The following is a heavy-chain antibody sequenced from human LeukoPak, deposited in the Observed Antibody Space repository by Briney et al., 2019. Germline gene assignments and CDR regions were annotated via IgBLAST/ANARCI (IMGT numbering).Heavy chain of an antibody. CDR1: GASIRTSY. V-gene: IGHV4-59*01. CDR3: ALWRGYGGYFDY. D-gene: IGHD4-23*01. J-gene: IGHJ4*02. Sequence: SETLSLTCTVSGASIRTSYWSWIRQPPGKGLEWLGSIHNRGTSNYKSSLKGRLTISGGTSKNQFSLKLNSVTAADTAVYYCALWRGYGGYFDYWGQGSLVTVSS. CDR2: IHNRGTS.